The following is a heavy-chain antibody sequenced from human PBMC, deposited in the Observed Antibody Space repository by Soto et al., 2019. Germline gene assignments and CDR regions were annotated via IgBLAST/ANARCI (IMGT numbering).Heavy chain of an antibody. J-gene: IGHJ3*02. CDR2: ISYDGSNK. CDR1: GFTFSSYG. V-gene: IGHV3-30*18. Sequence: PGGSLRLSCAASGFTFSSYGMHWVRQAPGKGLEWVAVISYDGSNKYYADSVKGRFTISRDNSKNTLYLQMNSLRAEDTAVYYCAKATVSAFDIWGQGTMVTVSS. CDR3: AKATVSAFDI. D-gene: IGHD4-17*01.